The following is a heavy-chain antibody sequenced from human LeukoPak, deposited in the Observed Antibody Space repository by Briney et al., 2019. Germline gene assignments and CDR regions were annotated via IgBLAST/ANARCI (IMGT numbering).Heavy chain of an antibody. J-gene: IGHJ6*03. CDR1: GFTFSSYG. CDR2: IRYDGSNK. V-gene: IGHV3-30*02. D-gene: IGHD6-6*01. CDR3: ARDGAARLLRYYYYLDV. Sequence: PGGSLRLSCAASGFTFSSYGMHWVRQAPGKGLEWVAFIRYDGSNKYYADSVKGRFTISRDKSESTHFLQMNSLRPEDTAVYYCARDGAARLLRYYYYLDVWGKGTTVTVSS.